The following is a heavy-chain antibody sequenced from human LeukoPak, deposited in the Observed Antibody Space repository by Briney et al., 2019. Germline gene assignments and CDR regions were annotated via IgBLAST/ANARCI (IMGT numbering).Heavy chain of an antibody. D-gene: IGHD2-2*01. CDR1: GFTFSSYT. Sequence: PGGSLRLSCAASGFTFSSYTMSWVRQAPGKGLEWVSTITTSDGNTYYADSVKGRFTVSRDNSKNTLFLQMNSLRAEDTAVYYCARRGGTSGWGAFDIWGQGTMVTVSS. CDR2: ITTSDGNT. V-gene: IGHV3-23*01. J-gene: IGHJ3*02. CDR3: ARRGGTSGWGAFDI.